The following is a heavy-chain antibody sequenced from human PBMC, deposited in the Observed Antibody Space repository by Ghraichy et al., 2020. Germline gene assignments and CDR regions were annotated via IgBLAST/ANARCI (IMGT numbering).Heavy chain of an antibody. J-gene: IGHJ4*02. V-gene: IGHV3-23*01. D-gene: IGHD4-17*01. CDR1: GFTFSSYT. CDR2: ISGSVIRT. Sequence: GGSLRLSCAASGFTFSSYTMSWVRQAPGEGLEWVSSISGSVIRTDYADSVKGRFTISRDNSKNTLYLQMNSLRAEDTAVYYCAKDRGRMTTATNFDSWGQGTLVTVSS. CDR3: AKDRGRMTTATNFDS.